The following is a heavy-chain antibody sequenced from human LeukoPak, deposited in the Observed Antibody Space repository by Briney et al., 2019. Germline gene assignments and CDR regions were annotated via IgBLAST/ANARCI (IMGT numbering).Heavy chain of an antibody. CDR2: ISSSSSYI. V-gene: IGHV3-21*01. D-gene: IGHD6-19*01. CDR3: AARRGGIAVAGIDY. CDR1: GFTFSSYS. Sequence: GGSLRLSCAASGFTFSSYSMNWFRQAPGKGLEWVSSISSSSSYIYYADSVKGRFTISRDNAKNSLYLQMNSLRAEDTAVYYCAARRGGIAVAGIDYWGQGTLVTVSS. J-gene: IGHJ4*02.